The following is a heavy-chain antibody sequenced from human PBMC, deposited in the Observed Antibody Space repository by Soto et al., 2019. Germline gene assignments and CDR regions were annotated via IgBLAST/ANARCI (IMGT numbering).Heavy chain of an antibody. CDR1: GFTFSSHA. CDR3: AKVWAWEQGKYYVDY. CDR2: ISGSGHTT. Sequence: VQESGGGLVQPGGSLRLSCAASGFTFSSHAMTWVRQAPGKGLEWVSLISGSGHTTYYADSVKGRFTLSRDNSQKTLDLQMNSLRAEDTAVYDCAKVWAWEQGKYYVDYWGQGTLFTVSS. J-gene: IGHJ4*02. V-gene: IGHV3-23*01. D-gene: IGHD1-26*01.